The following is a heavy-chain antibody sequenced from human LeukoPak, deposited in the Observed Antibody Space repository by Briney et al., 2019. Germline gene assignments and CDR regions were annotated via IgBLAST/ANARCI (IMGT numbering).Heavy chain of an antibody. J-gene: IGHJ3*02. V-gene: IGHV1-69*04. Sequence: ASVKVSCKASGGTFSSYAISWVRQAPGQGLEWMGRIIPILGIANYAQKFQGRVTITADKSTSTAYMELSSLRSEDTAVYYCAREEQQNAFDIWGQGTMVTVSS. CDR3: AREEQQNAFDI. CDR1: GGTFSSYA. CDR2: IIPILGIA. D-gene: IGHD6-13*01.